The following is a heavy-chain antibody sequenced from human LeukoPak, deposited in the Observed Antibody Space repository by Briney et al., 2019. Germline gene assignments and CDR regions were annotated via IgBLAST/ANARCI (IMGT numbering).Heavy chain of an antibody. V-gene: IGHV3-7*03. CDR3: ARGPTDLQGSSTRCRFAY. J-gene: IGHJ4*02. CDR2: IKRDGSEK. Sequence: PGESLTLSCAASGCTFSSYWMSWVRQAPGKGLEWVANIKRDGSEKFYVDSVKRRFTISRDNAKNSLYLQMNSPRGEDTAVYYCARGPTDLQGSSTRCRFAYWGEGTLVTASS. CDR1: GCTFSSYW. D-gene: IGHD2-2*01.